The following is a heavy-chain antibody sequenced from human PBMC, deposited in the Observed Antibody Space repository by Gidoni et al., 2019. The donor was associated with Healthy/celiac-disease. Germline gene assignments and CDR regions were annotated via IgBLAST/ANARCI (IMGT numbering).Heavy chain of an antibody. D-gene: IGHD3-10*01. CDR1: GFTFSSYS. V-gene: IGHV3-21*01. CDR2: ISSSSSYI. Sequence: EVQLVESGGGLVKPGGSLRLSCAASGFTFSSYSMNWVRQAPGKGLEWVSSISSSSSYIYYADSVKGRFTISRDNAKNSLYLQMNSLRAEDTAVYYCARPATMVRGVIRYWGQGTLVTVSS. J-gene: IGHJ4*02. CDR3: ARPATMVRGVIRY.